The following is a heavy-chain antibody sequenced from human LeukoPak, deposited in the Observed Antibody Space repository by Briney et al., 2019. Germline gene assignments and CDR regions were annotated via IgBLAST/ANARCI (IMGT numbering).Heavy chain of an antibody. J-gene: IGHJ5*02. V-gene: IGHV7-4-1*02. Sequence: ASVKVSCKASGYTFTSYAMNWVRQAPGQGLEWMGWINTNTGNPTYAQGFTGRFVFSLDTSVSTAYLQISSLKAEDTAVYYCARGWWSSSWYGGYNWFDPWGQEPWSPSPQ. CDR1: GYTFTSYA. CDR2: INTNTGNP. CDR3: ARGWWSSSWYGGYNWFDP. D-gene: IGHD6-13*01.